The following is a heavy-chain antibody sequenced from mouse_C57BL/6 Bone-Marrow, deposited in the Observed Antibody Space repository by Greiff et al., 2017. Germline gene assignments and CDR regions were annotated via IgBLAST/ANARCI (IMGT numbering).Heavy chain of an antibody. Sequence: VQLQQSGAELVRPGASVKLSCKASGYTFTDYYINWVKQRPGQGLEWIARIYPGSGNTYYNEKFKGKATLTAEKSSSTAYMQLSSLTSEDSAVYFCAREITTVVATPYFDYWGQGTTLTVSS. CDR1: GYTFTDYY. CDR2: IYPGSGNT. J-gene: IGHJ2*01. CDR3: AREITTVVATPYFDY. D-gene: IGHD1-1*01. V-gene: IGHV1-76*01.